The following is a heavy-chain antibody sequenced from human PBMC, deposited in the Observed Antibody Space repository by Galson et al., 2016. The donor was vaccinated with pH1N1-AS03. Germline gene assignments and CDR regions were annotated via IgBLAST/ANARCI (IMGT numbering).Heavy chain of an antibody. J-gene: IGHJ5*02. CDR2: INPDASST. CDR1: GFPFSTYW. D-gene: IGHD1-26*01. Sequence: SLRLSCAASGFPFSTYWMHWVRQAPGKGLEWVSRINPDASSTNYAESVKGRFTISRDNAKNTVYLQISSLRAEDTAVYYCVRDRELVRWGQGTLVTVSS. V-gene: IGHV3-74*01. CDR3: VRDRELVR.